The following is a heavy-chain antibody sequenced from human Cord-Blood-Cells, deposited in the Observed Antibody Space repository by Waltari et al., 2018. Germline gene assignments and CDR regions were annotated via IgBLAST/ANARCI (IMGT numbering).Heavy chain of an antibody. J-gene: IGHJ2*01. CDR2: ISWNSGSI. CDR1: GFTFDDYA. Sequence: EVQLVESGGGLVQPGRSLRLSCAASGFTFDDYAMHWVRQAPGKGLDEVPGISWNSGSIGDADCVKGRFTISRDNAKNSLYLQMNSLRAEDTALYYCAKAAAAGYWYFDLWGRGTLVTVSS. V-gene: IGHV3-9*01. D-gene: IGHD6-13*01. CDR3: AKAAAAGYWYFDL.